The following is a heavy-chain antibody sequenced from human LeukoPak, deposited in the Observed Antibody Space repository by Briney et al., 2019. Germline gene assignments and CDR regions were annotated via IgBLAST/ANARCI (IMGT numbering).Heavy chain of an antibody. V-gene: IGHV5-10-1*01. CDR2: IDPSDSYT. CDR3: ASGVVCSGGSCPSFDY. D-gene: IGHD2-15*01. CDR1: GSRFTSYW. J-gene: IGHJ4*02. Sequence: NLGASLQISCKGSGSRFTSYWISWGRQLPGKGLEGMGRIDPSDSYTNYSPSFQGHVTISADKSISTAYLQWSSLKAPDTAMYYCASGVVCSGGSCPSFDYWGQGTLVTVSS.